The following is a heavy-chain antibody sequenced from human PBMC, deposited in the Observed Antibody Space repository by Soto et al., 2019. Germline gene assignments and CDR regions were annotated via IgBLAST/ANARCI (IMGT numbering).Heavy chain of an antibody. J-gene: IGHJ4*02. CDR3: ARDYGDYGDYSDY. Sequence: QVQLVESGGGVVQPGRSLRLSCVASGFTFSSYAMHWVRQAPGKGLEWVAVISYDVSNKYYADSVKGRFTISRDNSKNTLYLQMNSLRAEDTAVYYWARDYGDYGDYSDYWGQGTLVTVSA. CDR1: GFTFSSYA. CDR2: ISYDVSNK. D-gene: IGHD4-17*01. V-gene: IGHV3-30-3*01.